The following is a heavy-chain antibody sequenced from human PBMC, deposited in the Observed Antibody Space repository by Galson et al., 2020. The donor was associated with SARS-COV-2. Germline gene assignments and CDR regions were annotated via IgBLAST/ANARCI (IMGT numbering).Heavy chain of an antibody. CDR3: ASLTVTKTPP. CDR2: ISSAGSNI. CDR1: GLPFSAHA. Sequence: GGYLRLSCAASGLPFSAHAMHWVRQPPGKGLEWVAVISSAGSNIYYADSVRGRFTISRDNSKNTVYLQMNSLRPEDTAVYYCASLTVTKTPPWGQGTLVTVSS. J-gene: IGHJ5*02. V-gene: IGHV3-30-3*01. D-gene: IGHD3-16*02.